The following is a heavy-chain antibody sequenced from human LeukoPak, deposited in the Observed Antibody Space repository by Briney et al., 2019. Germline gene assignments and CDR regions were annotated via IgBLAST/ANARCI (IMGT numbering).Heavy chain of an antibody. Sequence: PGGSLRLSCAASGFTFSSYAMSWVRQAPGKGLEWVSAISASGGSTYYADSVKGRFTISRDNSKNTLYLQMNSLRAEDTAVYYCAKGRNVLRYPYGMDVWGRGTTVTVSS. V-gene: IGHV3-23*01. D-gene: IGHD3-9*01. J-gene: IGHJ6*02. CDR1: GFTFSSYA. CDR2: ISASGGST. CDR3: AKGRNVLRYPYGMDV.